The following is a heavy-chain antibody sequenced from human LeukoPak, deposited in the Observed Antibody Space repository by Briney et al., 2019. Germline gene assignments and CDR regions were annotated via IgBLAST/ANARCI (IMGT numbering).Heavy chain of an antibody. D-gene: IGHD6-19*01. V-gene: IGHV4-59*01. CDR2: IYYSGST. J-gene: IGHJ6*03. Sequence: SETLSLTCTVSGGSISSYYWSWLRQPPGKGLEWIGYIYYSGSTNYNPSLKSRVTISVDTSKNQFSLKLSSVTAADTAVYYCARVLVAGTGYYYYYYMDVWGKGTTVTVCS. CDR3: ARVLVAGTGYYYYYYMDV. CDR1: GGSISSYY.